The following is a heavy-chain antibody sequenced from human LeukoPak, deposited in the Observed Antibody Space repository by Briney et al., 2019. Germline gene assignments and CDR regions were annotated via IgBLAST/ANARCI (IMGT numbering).Heavy chain of an antibody. CDR2: MNIGNGNT. D-gene: IGHD3-10*01. J-gene: IGHJ4*02. Sequence: GASVKVSCKASGYTLTSFAVHWVRQAPGQRPEWMGWMNIGNGNTKYSQNIQDRITFIRDTSANTVYMELSSLTSEDTAVYYCARSAILDYYYGSGRFFDYWGQGSLVTVSS. CDR1: GYTLTSFA. V-gene: IGHV1-3*04. CDR3: ARSAILDYYYGSGRFFDY.